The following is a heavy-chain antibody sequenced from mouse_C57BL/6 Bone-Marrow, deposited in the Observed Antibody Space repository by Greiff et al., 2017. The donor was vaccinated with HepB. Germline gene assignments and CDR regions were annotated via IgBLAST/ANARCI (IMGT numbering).Heavy chain of an antibody. CDR3: ARSLHYYGSSYPWYFDV. J-gene: IGHJ1*03. D-gene: IGHD1-1*01. Sequence: VQLQQSGPELVKPGASVKLSCKASGYTFTSYDINWVKQRPGQGLEWIGWIYPRDGSTKYNEKFKGKATLTVDTSSSTAYMELHSLTSEDSAVYFCARSLHYYGSSYPWYFDVWGTGTTVTVSS. CDR1: GYTFTSYD. CDR2: IYPRDGST. V-gene: IGHV1-85*01.